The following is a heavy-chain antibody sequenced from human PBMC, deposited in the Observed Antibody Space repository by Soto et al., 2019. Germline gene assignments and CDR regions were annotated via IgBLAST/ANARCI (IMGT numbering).Heavy chain of an antibody. CDR2: IYYSGST. J-gene: IGHJ4*02. CDR1: GGSISSGGYY. CDR3: ARDPRRGIDY. Sequence: SETLSLTCTVSGGSISSGGYYWSWIRQHPGKGLEWIGYIYYSGSTYYNPSLKSRVTISVDTSKNQFSLKLSSVTAADTAGYYCARDPRRGIDYWGQGTLVTVSS. V-gene: IGHV4-31*02.